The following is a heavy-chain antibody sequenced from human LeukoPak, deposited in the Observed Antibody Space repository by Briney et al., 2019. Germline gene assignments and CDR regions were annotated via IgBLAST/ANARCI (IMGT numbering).Heavy chain of an antibody. V-gene: IGHV3-15*01. D-gene: IGHD3-3*01. J-gene: IGHJ4*02. Sequence: ETLSLTCAVYGGSFSGYYWSWVRQAPGKGLEWVGRIKSKTDGGTTDYAAPVKGRFTISRDDSKDTLYLQMNSLKTEDTAVYYCTTGDFWSGLDYWGQGTLVTVSS. CDR2: IKSKTDGGTT. CDR1: GGSFSGYY. CDR3: TTGDFWSGLDY.